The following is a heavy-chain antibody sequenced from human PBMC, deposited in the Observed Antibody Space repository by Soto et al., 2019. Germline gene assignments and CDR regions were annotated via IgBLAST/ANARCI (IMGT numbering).Heavy chain of an antibody. D-gene: IGHD1-26*01. CDR3: ARDGGMGSYYYYYGMDV. CDR1: GFTFSSYA. V-gene: IGHV3-30-3*01. Sequence: QVQLVESGGGVVQPGRSLRLSCAASGFTFSSYAMHWVRQAPGKGLEWVAVISYDGSNKYYADSVKGRFTISRDNSKNTLYLQMNSLRAEDTAVYYWARDGGMGSYYYYYGMDVWGQGTTVTVSS. J-gene: IGHJ6*02. CDR2: ISYDGSNK.